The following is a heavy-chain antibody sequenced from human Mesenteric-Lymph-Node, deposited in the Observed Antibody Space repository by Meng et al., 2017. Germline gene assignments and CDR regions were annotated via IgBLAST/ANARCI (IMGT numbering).Heavy chain of an antibody. J-gene: IGHJ4*02. V-gene: IGHV1-69*01. Sequence: VRLVQSGGEGKKPGSSVKVSCKTSGGTFSSYAISWVRQAPGQGLEWMGGIIPMYGTANYAQKLQGRVTITADESTTTAYMELSSLRSEDTAVYYCARDEFGSSSVSQIDYWGQGTLVTVSS. D-gene: IGHD6-6*01. CDR3: ARDEFGSSSVSQIDY. CDR2: IIPMYGTA. CDR1: GGTFSSYA.